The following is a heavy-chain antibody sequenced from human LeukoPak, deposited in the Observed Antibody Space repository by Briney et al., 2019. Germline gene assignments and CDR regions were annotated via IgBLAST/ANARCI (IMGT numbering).Heavy chain of an antibody. Sequence: GGSLRLSCAASGFTFSSYEMNWVRQAPGKGLEWVSYISSSSSTIYYADSVKGRFTISRDNAKNSVYLQMNSLRAEDTAVYYCARHRGYSGYAWFDPWGQGTLVTVSS. J-gene: IGHJ5*02. CDR3: ARHRGYSGYAWFDP. CDR2: ISSSSSTI. V-gene: IGHV3-48*01. CDR1: GFTFSSYE. D-gene: IGHD5-12*01.